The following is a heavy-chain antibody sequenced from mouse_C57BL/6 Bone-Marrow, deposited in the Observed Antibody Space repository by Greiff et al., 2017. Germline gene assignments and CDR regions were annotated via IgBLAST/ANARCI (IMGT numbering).Heavy chain of an antibody. CDR1: GYAFTNYL. D-gene: IGHD1-1*01. CDR2: INPGSGGT. CDR3: ARSGYYYGSSLFAY. Sequence: VQLQQSGAELVRPGTSVKVSCKASGYAFTNYLIEWVKQRPGQGLEWIGVINPGSGGTNYNEKFKGKATLTADKSSSTAYMQLSSLTSEDSAVYVCARSGYYYGSSLFAYWGQGTLVTVSA. V-gene: IGHV1-54*01. J-gene: IGHJ3*01.